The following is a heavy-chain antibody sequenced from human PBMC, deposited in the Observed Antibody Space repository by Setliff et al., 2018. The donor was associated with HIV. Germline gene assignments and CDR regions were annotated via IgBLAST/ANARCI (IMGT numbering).Heavy chain of an antibody. Sequence: PGESLKISCKGSGYSFSTYWIGWVRQMPGKGLEWMGIIYPYDSDTRYSPSFQGQVIISADKSISTAYVQWSGLKASDTAMYYCARSPIRYCSGGSCYSGFDYWGQGTLVTVS. CDR2: IYPYDSDT. D-gene: IGHD2-15*01. V-gene: IGHV5-51*01. CDR1: GYSFSTYW. J-gene: IGHJ4*02. CDR3: ARSPIRYCSGGSCYSGFDY.